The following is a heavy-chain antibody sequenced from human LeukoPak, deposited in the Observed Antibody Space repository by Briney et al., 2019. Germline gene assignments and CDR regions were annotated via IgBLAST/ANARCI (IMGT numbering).Heavy chain of an antibody. D-gene: IGHD3-22*01. CDR1: GDSVSSNSAA. CDR3: AREGYYYDSSGYYYYYYYGMDV. V-gene: IGHV6-1*01. J-gene: IGHJ6*02. CDR2: TYYRSKWYN. Sequence: SQTLSLTCAISGDSVSSNSAAWNWIRQSPSRGLEWLGRTYYRSKWYNDYAVSVKSRITINPDTSKNQFSLQLNSVTPEDTAVYYYAREGYYYDSSGYYYYYYYGMDVWGQGTTVTVSS.